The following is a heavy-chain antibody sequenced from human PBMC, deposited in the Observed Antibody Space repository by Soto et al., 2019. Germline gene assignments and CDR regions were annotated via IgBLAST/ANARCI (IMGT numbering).Heavy chain of an antibody. CDR1: GGSISSVHYC. CDR3: TRGTSGDKVDY. D-gene: IGHD3-16*01. CDR2: IYDGVRT. J-gene: IGHJ4*02. Sequence: QVQLQESGPGLVKPSQTLSLTCTVSGGSISSVHYCWSWIRQPPDKGLECIGHIYDGVRTFSNPSLRSRVTIPVEPSKNQFSLKLSSVTAADTAVYYCTRGTSGDKVDYWGQGTLVTVSS. V-gene: IGHV4-30-4*01.